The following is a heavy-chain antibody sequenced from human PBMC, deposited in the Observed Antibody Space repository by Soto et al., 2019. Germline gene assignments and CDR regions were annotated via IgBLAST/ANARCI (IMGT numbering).Heavy chain of an antibody. V-gene: IGHV4-34*01. Sequence: QVQLQQWGAGLLKPSESLSLTCAVSGGSFSGYYWNWIRQSPGKGLEWIGDINHSGSTNYNPSLKSRVTISVDTSKYQFSLKLSSVTAADTAVYYCARLGAYDSSGFYYDSDYWGQGTLVTVSS. CDR1: GGSFSGYY. D-gene: IGHD3-22*01. CDR2: INHSGST. J-gene: IGHJ4*02. CDR3: ARLGAYDSSGFYYDSDY.